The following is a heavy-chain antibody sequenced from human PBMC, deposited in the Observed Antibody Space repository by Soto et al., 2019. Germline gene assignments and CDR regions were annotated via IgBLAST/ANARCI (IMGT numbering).Heavy chain of an antibody. CDR3: ASGYFDWLLYTSGIDY. J-gene: IGHJ4*02. CDR1: GFTFSSYA. Sequence: GGSLRLSCAASGFTFSSYAMHWVRQAPGKGLEWVAVISYDGSNKYYADSVKGRFTISRDNSKNTLYLQMNSLRAEDTAVYYCASGYFDWLLYTSGIDYWGQGTLVTVSS. CDR2: ISYDGSNK. D-gene: IGHD3-9*01. V-gene: IGHV3-30-3*01.